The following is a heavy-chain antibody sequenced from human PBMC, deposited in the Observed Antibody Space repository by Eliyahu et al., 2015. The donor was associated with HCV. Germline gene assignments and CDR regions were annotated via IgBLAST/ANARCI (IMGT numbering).Heavy chain of an antibody. CDR3: AKFDGGGFYYGWFDP. V-gene: IGHV3-23*01. Sequence: EVQLLESGGGLVQPGGSLRLSCAASGFTFSSYAMSWVRQAPGKGLEWVSAISGSGGSTYYADSVKGRFTISRDNSKNTLYLRMNSLRAEDTAVYYCAKFDGGGFYYGWFDPWGQGTLVTVSS. J-gene: IGHJ5*02. D-gene: IGHD3-22*01. CDR2: ISGSGGST. CDR1: GFTFSSYA.